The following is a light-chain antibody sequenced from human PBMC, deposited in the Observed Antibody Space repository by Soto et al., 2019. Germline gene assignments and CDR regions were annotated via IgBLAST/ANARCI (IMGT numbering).Light chain of an antibody. Sequence: NFMLTQPHSVSGSPGKTVTISCTRSSGNIVSNYVQWYQQRPGSSPTTVIFEDDDRPSGVPDRFSASLDTSTNSASLTISGLKPEDEADYYSQSYDADILIFGGGTKLTVL. CDR1: SGNIVSNY. J-gene: IGLJ2*01. CDR3: QSYDADILI. V-gene: IGLV6-57*01. CDR2: EDD.